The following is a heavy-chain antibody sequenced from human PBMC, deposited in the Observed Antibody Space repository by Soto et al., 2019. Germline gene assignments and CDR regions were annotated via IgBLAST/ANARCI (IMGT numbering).Heavy chain of an antibody. V-gene: IGHV4-4*02. J-gene: IGHJ6*02. CDR2: IYHSGST. CDR3: ARAELRLRVRGVIIYYYYYGMDV. CDR1: GGSISSSNW. D-gene: IGHD3-10*01. Sequence: NPSETLSLTCAVSGGSISSSNWWSWVRQPPGKGLEWIGEIYHSGSTNYNPSLKSRVTISVDKSKNQFSLKLSSVTAADTAVYYCARAELRLRVRGVIIYYYYYGMDVWGQGTTVTVSS.